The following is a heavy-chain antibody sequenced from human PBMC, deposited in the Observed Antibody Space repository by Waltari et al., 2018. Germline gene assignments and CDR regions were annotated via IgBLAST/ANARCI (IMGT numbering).Heavy chain of an antibody. V-gene: IGHV4-34*01. CDR2: INHSGST. Sequence: QVQLQQWGAGLLKPSETLSLTCAVYGGSFSGYYWSWIRQPPGKGLEWIGEINHSGSTNYNPSLKSRVTISVDTSKNQFSLKLSSVTAADTAVYYCARFGQPSPRYYYYYMDVWGKGTTVTVSS. CDR3: ARFGQPSPRYYYYYMDV. J-gene: IGHJ6*03. D-gene: IGHD3-16*01. CDR1: GGSFSGYY.